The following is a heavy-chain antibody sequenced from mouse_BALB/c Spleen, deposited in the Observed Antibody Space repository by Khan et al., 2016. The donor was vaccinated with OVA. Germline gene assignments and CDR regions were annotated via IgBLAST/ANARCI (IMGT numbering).Heavy chain of an antibody. CDR2: VYPGDGNT. J-gene: IGHJ2*01. Sequence: QVQLKQSGTELARPGASVKLSCKASGYTFTSYWMQWVKQRPGQGLEWIGAVYPGDGNTRYTQKFKGKATLTAAKSSSTAYIQLSSLASADSAFYYLARGGITTRYVDYRGKGTTLTVSS. CDR1: GYTFTSYW. V-gene: IGHV1-87*01. CDR3: ARGGITTRYVDY. D-gene: IGHD1-1*01.